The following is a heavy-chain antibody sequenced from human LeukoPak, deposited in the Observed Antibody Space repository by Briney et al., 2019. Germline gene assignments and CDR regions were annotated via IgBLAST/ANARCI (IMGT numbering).Heavy chain of an antibody. Sequence: QPGGSLRLSCAASGFTFSSYAVPWVRQAPGKGLEWVAVISYDGSNKYYADSVKGRFTISRDNSKNTLYLQMNSLRAEDTAVYYCARDPMATVTTNAFDYWGQGTLVTVSS. D-gene: IGHD4-17*01. CDR3: ARDPMATVTTNAFDY. CDR2: ISYDGSNK. V-gene: IGHV3-30-3*01. CDR1: GFTFSSYA. J-gene: IGHJ4*02.